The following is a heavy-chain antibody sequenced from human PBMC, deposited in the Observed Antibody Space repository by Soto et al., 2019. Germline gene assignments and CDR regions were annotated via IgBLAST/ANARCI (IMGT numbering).Heavy chain of an antibody. D-gene: IGHD2-21*01. CDR2: ISGSGGST. CDR1: GFTFSSYA. J-gene: IGHJ4*02. Sequence: GGSLRLSCAASGFTFSSYAMSWVRQAPGKGLEWVSAISGSGGSTYYADSVKGRFTISRDNSKNTLYLQMNSLRAEDTAVYYCARDGAYGSSAHFDYWGQGTLVTVS. CDR3: ARDGAYGSSAHFDY. V-gene: IGHV3-23*01.